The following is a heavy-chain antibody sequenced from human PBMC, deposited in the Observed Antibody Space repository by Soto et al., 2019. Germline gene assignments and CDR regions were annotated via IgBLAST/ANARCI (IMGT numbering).Heavy chain of an antibody. V-gene: IGHV4-39*01. CDR2: IYYSGST. Sequence: KTSETLSLTCTVSGGSISSSSYYWGWIRQPPGKGLEWIGSIYYSGSTYYNPSLKSRVTISVDTSKNQFSLKLSSVTAADTAVYYCARPTYSSSWYWFDPWGQGTLVTVSS. CDR3: ARPTYSSSWYWFDP. J-gene: IGHJ5*02. CDR1: GGSISSSSYY. D-gene: IGHD6-13*01.